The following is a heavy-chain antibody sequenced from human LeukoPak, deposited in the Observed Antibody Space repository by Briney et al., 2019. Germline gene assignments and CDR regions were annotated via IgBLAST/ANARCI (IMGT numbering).Heavy chain of an antibody. V-gene: IGHV1-46*01. D-gene: IGHD6-19*01. CDR3: ARFAVHRRITVAGQFGLDY. CDR1: GYIFTSYN. Sequence: ASVKVSCKASGYIFTSYNIYWVRQAPGQGLEWMGIINPSGGSTNYAQKFQGRVTMTRDTSTSTVYMELSSLRSEDTAVYYCARFAVHRRITVAGQFGLDYWGQGTLVSLSS. CDR2: INPSGGST. J-gene: IGHJ4*02.